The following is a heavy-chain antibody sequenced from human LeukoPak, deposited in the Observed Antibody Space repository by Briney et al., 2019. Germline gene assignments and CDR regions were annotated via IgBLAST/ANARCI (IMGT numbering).Heavy chain of an antibody. Sequence: GGSLRLSCAASGFTFSSYGMHWVRQAPGKGLECVAILWYDGSNTYCAGSVRGRFTISRDNPKNTVYGQMTSLRAEDTAVYSCARARYSNYAGGFEYCGQGTLVSVSS. V-gene: IGHV3-33*01. D-gene: IGHD4-11*01. CDR1: GFTFSSYG. J-gene: IGHJ4*02. CDR2: LWYDGSNT. CDR3: ARARYSNYAGGFEY.